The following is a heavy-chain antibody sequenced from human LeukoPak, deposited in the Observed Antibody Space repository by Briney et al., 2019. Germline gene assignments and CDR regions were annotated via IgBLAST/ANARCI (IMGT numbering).Heavy chain of an antibody. J-gene: IGHJ5*02. V-gene: IGHV4-34*01. D-gene: IGHD3-16*02. CDR1: GGSFSGYY. CDR3: ARGPPVGVIKVYWFDR. CDR2: INHSGGT. Sequence: PSETLSLTCAVYGGSFSGYYWCWIRQPPRKGLEWIGEINHSGGTNYNLSLKSRVTISVDKSKNQVCLKLSCVTAADTTVYYCARGPPVGVIKVYWFDRLGQGTLVTVS.